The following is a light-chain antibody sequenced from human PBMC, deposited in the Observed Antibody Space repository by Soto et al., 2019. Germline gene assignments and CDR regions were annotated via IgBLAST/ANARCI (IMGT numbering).Light chain of an antibody. CDR1: QSVSSSY. CDR2: GAS. V-gene: IGKV3-20*01. J-gene: IGKJ2*01. CDR3: QQYGSPPYT. Sequence: EIVLTQSPGTLSLSPGERATLSCRASQSVSSSYLAWYQQKPGQAPRLLIYGASSRATDIPDRFSGSGSGTDFTLTISRLEPEDFAVYYCQQYGSPPYTFGQGTKLEIK.